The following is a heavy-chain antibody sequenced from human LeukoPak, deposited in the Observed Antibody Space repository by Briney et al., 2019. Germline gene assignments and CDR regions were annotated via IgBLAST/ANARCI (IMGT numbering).Heavy chain of an antibody. CDR3: AKDMAAYYYSSGNIDY. CDR2: ISWDGGNT. CDR1: GFTFDDYA. V-gene: IGHV3-43D*03. D-gene: IGHD3-10*01. J-gene: IGHJ4*02. Sequence: GGSLRLSCAASGFTFDDYAMHWVRQAPGKGLEWVSLISWDGGNTYYADSVKGRFTISRDNSKNSLYLQMNSLRAEDTALYYCAKDMAAYYYSSGNIDYWGQGTLVTVSP.